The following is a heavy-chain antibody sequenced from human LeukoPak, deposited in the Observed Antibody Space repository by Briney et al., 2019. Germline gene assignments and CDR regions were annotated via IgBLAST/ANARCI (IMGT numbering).Heavy chain of an antibody. V-gene: IGHV3-7*03. CDR3: AKRGSTYGGHFDY. Sequence: LDSVNGRFTISRDNTKNSLYLQMDSLRAEDTAVYYCAKRGSTYGGHFDYWGQGALVTVSS. D-gene: IGHD3-16*01. J-gene: IGHJ4*02.